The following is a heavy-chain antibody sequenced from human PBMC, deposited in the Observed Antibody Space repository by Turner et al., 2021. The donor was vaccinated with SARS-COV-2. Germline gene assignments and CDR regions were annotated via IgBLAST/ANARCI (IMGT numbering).Heavy chain of an antibody. Sequence: QVQLVQSGAAVKKPGASVKVSCTVSGYTLTELSMHWVRQAPGKGLEWIVGFDPEDSETIYAQKFQGRVTMTEDTSTDTAYMELISLGSEDTSVYDCATCRDGYNWGAFHIWGQGTMVTVSS. CDR1: GYTLTELS. D-gene: IGHD5-12*01. V-gene: IGHV1-24*01. J-gene: IGHJ3*02. CDR2: FDPEDSET. CDR3: ATCRDGYNWGAFHI.